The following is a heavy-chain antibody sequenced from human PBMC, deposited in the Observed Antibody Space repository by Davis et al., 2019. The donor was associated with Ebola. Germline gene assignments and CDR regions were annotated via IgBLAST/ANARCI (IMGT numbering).Heavy chain of an antibody. Sequence: GESLKISCAASGFTFSSNSMNWVRQAPGKGLEWVSFISSSSSYIYYADSVKGRFTVSRDNAKNSLYLQMNSLRAEDTAVYYCVGFYYDSRGYYASDYWGQGTLVTVSS. CDR3: VGFYYDSRGYYASDY. CDR2: ISSSSSYI. J-gene: IGHJ4*02. CDR1: GFTFSSNS. D-gene: IGHD3-22*01. V-gene: IGHV3-21*01.